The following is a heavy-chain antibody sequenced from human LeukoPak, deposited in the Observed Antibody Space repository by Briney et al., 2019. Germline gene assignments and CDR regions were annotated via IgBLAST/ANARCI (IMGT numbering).Heavy chain of an antibody. CDR1: GGAISSYY. CDR2: IYTSGST. V-gene: IGHV4-4*07. D-gene: IGHD3-3*01. Sequence: SETLSLTCTVSGGAISSYYWSWVRQPAGKGLEWIGRIYTSGSTNYNPSLKSRVTISVDTSKNQFSLKLSSVTAADTAVYYCARSPWSGYYRDAFDIWGQGTMVTVSS. CDR3: ARSPWSGYYRDAFDI. J-gene: IGHJ3*02.